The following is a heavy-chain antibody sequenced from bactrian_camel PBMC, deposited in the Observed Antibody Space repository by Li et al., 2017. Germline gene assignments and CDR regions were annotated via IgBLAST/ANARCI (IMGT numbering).Heavy chain of an antibody. Sequence: HVQLVESGGGSVQAGGSLRLSCAASGNTLTSSCMAWFRQATGKEREVVARTYTDGRRDYADSVQGRFAISRVDANNTLYLQMDNLKPEDTAMYYCTSGPEVSGCSGYWGQGTQVTVS. D-gene: IGHD5*01. J-gene: IGHJ6*01. CDR2: TYTDGRR. CDR1: GNTLTSSC. V-gene: IGHV3S53*01. CDR3: TSGPEVSGCSGY.